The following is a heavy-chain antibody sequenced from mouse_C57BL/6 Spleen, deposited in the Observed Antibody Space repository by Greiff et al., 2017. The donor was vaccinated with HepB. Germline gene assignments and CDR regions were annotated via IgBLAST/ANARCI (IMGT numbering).Heavy chain of an antibody. CDR1: GFNIKDYY. CDR3: ARSGGSGYVDYAMDY. J-gene: IGHJ4*01. V-gene: IGHV14-2*01. CDR2: IDPEDGET. Sequence: VQLKQSGAELVKPGASVKLSCTASGFNIKDYYMHWVKQRTEQGLEWIGRIDPEDGETKYAPKFQGKATITAAPSSNTAYLQLSSLTSEDTAVYYCARSGGSGYVDYAMDYWGQGTSVTVSS. D-gene: IGHD3-2*02.